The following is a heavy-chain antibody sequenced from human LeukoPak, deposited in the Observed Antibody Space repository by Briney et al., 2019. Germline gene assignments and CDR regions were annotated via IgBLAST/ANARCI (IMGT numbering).Heavy chain of an antibody. D-gene: IGHD3-22*01. CDR1: GGPISSYY. J-gene: IGHJ4*02. Sequence: SETPSLTCTVSGGPISSYYWGWIRQPPGKGLGWIGYIYYSGSTNYNPSLKSRVTISVDTSKNQFSLKLSSVTAADTAVYYCARDYYDSSGYYVNDYWGQGTLVTDSS. CDR3: ARDYYDSSGYYVNDY. V-gene: IGHV4-59*01. CDR2: IYYSGST.